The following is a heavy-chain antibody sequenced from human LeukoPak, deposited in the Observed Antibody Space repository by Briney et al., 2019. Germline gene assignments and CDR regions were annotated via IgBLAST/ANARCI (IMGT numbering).Heavy chain of an antibody. J-gene: IGHJ4*02. CDR1: GFTFSSYW. D-gene: IGHD5-12*01. CDR3: VKGRGGYVKYKTFDY. V-gene: IGHV3-7*01. CDR2: IKHDGSEK. Sequence: PGGSLRLSCAASGFTFSSYWMSWVRQAPGKGLEWVANIKHDGSEKYYVASVKGRSTISKDNAKNSLFLQMNNLRGEDTAVYYCVKGRGGYVKYKTFDYWGQGTLVTVSS.